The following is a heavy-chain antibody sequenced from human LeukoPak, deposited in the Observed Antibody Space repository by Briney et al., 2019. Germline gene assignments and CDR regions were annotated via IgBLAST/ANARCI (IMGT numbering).Heavy chain of an antibody. V-gene: IGHV4-59*08. CDR3: AREGSGLSY. CDR1: GGSISSYY. J-gene: IGHJ4*02. Sequence: SETLSLTCTVSGGSISSYYWRWIRQPPGKGLEWIGYIYYSGSTNYNPSLKSRVTISVDTSKNQFSLKLSSVTAADTAVYYCAREGSGLSYWGQGTLVTVSS. D-gene: IGHD3-10*01. CDR2: IYYSGST.